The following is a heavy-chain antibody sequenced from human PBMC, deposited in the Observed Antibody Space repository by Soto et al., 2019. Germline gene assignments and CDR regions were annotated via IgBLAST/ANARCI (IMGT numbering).Heavy chain of an antibody. CDR3: AKETQQLAYDY. CDR1: GFTFSTYG. Sequence: GGSMRLSWAASGFTFSTYGGHWVRQAPGKGLEWVAVISYGGSVEYYADSVKGRFTISRDNSKNTLYLEMNSLRTEDTAVYYCAKETQQLAYDYWGQGTLVTSPQ. J-gene: IGHJ4*02. CDR2: ISYGGSVE. D-gene: IGHD6-13*01. V-gene: IGHV3-30*18.